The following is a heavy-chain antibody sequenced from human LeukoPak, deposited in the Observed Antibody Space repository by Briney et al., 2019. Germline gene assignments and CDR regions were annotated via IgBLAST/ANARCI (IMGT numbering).Heavy chain of an antibody. V-gene: IGHV4-39*01. CDR2: IYYSGST. CDR1: GGSISSSSYY. J-gene: IGHJ4*02. D-gene: IGHD6-13*01. Sequence: SETLSLTCTVSGGSISSSSYYWGWIRQPPGKGLEWIGSIYYSGSTYYNPSLKSRVTISVDTSKNQFSLKLSSVTAADTAVYYCARRYHAGYSRSQYYFDYWGQGTLVTVSS. CDR3: ARRYHAGYSRSQYYFDY.